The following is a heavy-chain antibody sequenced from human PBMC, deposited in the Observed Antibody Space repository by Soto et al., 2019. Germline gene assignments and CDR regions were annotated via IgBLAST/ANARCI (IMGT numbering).Heavy chain of an antibody. J-gene: IGHJ3*02. Sequence: GGSLRLSCAASGFTFSSYAMSWVRQAPGKGLEWVSAIRGSGGSTYYADSVKGRFTISRDNSKNTLYLQMNRLRAEDTAVYYCAKDLSGIVVSPAACNAFDIWGHGTMVTVSS. CDR1: GFTFSSYA. CDR3: AKDLSGIVVSPAACNAFDI. D-gene: IGHD2-2*01. V-gene: IGHV3-23*01. CDR2: IRGSGGST.